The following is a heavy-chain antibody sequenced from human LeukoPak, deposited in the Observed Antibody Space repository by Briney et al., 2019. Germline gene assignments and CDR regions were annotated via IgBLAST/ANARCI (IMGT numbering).Heavy chain of an antibody. CDR3: ARAPRGYSYGYGLDY. D-gene: IGHD5-18*01. CDR1: GFTFSNYA. V-gene: IGHV3-30*04. Sequence: GGSLRLSCAASGFTFSNYAMHWVRQAPGKGLEWVAVISYDGSNKYYADSVKGRFTISRDNSKNTLYLQMNSLRAEDTAVYYCARAPRGYSYGYGLDYWGQGTLVTVSS. J-gene: IGHJ4*02. CDR2: ISYDGSNK.